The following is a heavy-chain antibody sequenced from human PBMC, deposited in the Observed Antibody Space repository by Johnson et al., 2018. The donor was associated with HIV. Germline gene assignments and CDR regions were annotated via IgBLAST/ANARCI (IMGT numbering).Heavy chain of an antibody. CDR2: ISSTGSTI. CDR3: AREKGGSYSDEQGAFDI. V-gene: IGHV3-11*04. Sequence: QVQLVESGRGLVTPGGSLRLSCAASGFTFSDYYMSWIRQAPGKGLERVSYISSTGSTIYYADSVKCRFPLSRDNAKAPLYLQMNSRRAEDTAVCYCAREKGGSYSDEQGAFDIWGQGTMVTGSS. J-gene: IGHJ3*02. CDR1: GFTFSDYY. D-gene: IGHD1-26*01.